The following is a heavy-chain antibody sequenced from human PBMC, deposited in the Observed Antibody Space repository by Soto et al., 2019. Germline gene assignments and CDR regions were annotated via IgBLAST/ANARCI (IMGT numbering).Heavy chain of an antibody. CDR1: GGSVSRRNYY. Sequence: SETLSLTCTVSGGSVSRRNYYWGWIRQPPGRGLEWIASIYHTGSTYFNPSLSSRVTLSVDTSKDQFSLKLSSVTAADAAVYYCGRLFRFWSGELTYPTWFDPWGQGTLVTVPS. D-gene: IGHD3-10*01. CDR2: IYHTGST. J-gene: IGHJ5*02. V-gene: IGHV4-39*01. CDR3: GRLFRFWSGELTYPTWFDP.